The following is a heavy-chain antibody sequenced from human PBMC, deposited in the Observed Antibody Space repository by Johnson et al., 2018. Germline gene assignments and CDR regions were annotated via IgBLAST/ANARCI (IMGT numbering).Heavy chain of an antibody. Sequence: QVQLVQSGAEVKKPGSSVKVSCKASGGTFSSYAISWVRQAPGQGLEWMGGIIPIFGAANYAQKFQGRITITADESTSTAYMELSSLRSEDTAVYYCARDGKHIVVVTSISAFDIGGQGTMVTVSS. D-gene: IGHD2-21*02. CDR2: IIPIFGAA. CDR3: ARDGKHIVVVTSISAFDI. CDR1: GGTFSSYA. V-gene: IGHV1-69*01. J-gene: IGHJ3*02.